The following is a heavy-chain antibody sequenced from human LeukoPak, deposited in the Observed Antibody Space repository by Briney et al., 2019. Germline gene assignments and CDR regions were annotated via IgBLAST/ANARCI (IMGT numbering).Heavy chain of an antibody. CDR1: GYSISSGYY. J-gene: IGHJ4*02. V-gene: IGHV4-38-2*02. CDR3: ARGIRVVTATSFDY. CDR2: IYHSGST. Sequence: SETLSLTCTVSGYSISSGYYWGWIRQPPGKGLEWIGSIYHSGSTYYNPSLKSRVTISVDTSKNQFSLKLSSVTAADTAVYYCARGIRVVTATSFDYWGQGTLVTVSS. D-gene: IGHD2-21*02.